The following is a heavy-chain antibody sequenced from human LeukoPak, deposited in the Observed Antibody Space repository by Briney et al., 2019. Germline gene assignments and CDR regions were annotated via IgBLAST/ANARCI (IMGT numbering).Heavy chain of an antibody. CDR1: GFSFSSHY. J-gene: IGHJ5*02. CDR2: IICDGSAT. D-gene: IGHD3-10*01. Sequence: AETLTLTCAVSGFSFSSHYMHWVRQRPGNRLVWVSRIICDGSATNNADSVKSRFTISGDTAKNPFYLQMNSLRADDTAVYYCARASLYGSGSAYYFETWGQG. V-gene: IGHV3-74*01. CDR3: ARASLYGSGSAYYFET.